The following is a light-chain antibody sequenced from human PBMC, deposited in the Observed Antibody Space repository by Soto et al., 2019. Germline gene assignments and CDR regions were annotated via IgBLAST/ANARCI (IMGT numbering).Light chain of an antibody. CDR3: QQYNDWPRT. CDR2: GAS. V-gene: IGKV3-15*01. CDR1: QSIDSK. Sequence: ETVMTQSPATLSVSPGERATLSCRASQSIDSKLAWYQQKPGQVPRILMYGASSRAIGVPARISGRGSGTEFTLTISSLQSEDSAVYYCQQYNDWPRTFGQGTKVEIK. J-gene: IGKJ1*01.